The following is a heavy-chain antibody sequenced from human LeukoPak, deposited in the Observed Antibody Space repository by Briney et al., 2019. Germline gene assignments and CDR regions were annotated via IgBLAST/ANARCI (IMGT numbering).Heavy chain of an antibody. Sequence: GASVKVSCKASGGTFSSYAISWVRQAPGQGLEWMGGIIPIFGTANYAQKFQGRVTITADKSTSTAYMELSSLRSEDTAVYYCARKVAAADPFDYWGQGTLVAVSS. CDR1: GGTFSSYA. CDR3: ARKVAAADPFDY. CDR2: IIPIFGTA. J-gene: IGHJ4*02. V-gene: IGHV1-69*06. D-gene: IGHD6-13*01.